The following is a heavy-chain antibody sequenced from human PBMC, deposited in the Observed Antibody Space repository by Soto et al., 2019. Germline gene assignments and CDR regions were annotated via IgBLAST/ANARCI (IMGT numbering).Heavy chain of an antibody. D-gene: IGHD1-26*01. Sequence: EVQLVESGGGLVQPGESLRLSCAASGFTFSYYWMHWVRQALGKGLVWVSRIHSDGSSTTYADSVKGRFSISRDNARNTVYLQMNSLRAEDTAVYYCARGDRGAFDLWGQGTVLTVSS. CDR3: ARGDRGAFDL. CDR2: IHSDGSST. J-gene: IGHJ3*01. CDR1: GFTFSYYW. V-gene: IGHV3-74*01.